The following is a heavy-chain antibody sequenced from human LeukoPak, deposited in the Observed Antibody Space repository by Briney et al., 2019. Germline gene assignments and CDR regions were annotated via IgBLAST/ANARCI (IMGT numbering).Heavy chain of an antibody. V-gene: IGHV4-30-4*08. J-gene: IGHJ4*02. D-gene: IGHD3-22*01. Sequence: PSQTLSLTCTVSGGSISRGDYYWSWIRQPPGKGLEWIGYIYYSGSTYYNPSLKSRVTISVDTSKNQFSLKLSSVTAADTAVYYCARRTAIDSSGYGFDYWGQGTLVTVSS. CDR3: ARRTAIDSSGYGFDY. CDR2: IYYSGST. CDR1: GGSISRGDYY.